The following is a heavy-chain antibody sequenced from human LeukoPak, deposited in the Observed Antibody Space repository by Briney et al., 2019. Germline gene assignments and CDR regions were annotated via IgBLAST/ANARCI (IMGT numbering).Heavy chain of an antibody. Sequence: GGSLRLSCAASGFTFSSYGMHWGRQAPGKGLEWVAVISYDGSNKYYADSVKGRFTISRDNSKNTLYLQMNSLRAEDTAVYYCAKFGGRGYSYGIQTQYYGMDVWGQGTTVTVSS. D-gene: IGHD5-18*01. CDR3: AKFGGRGYSYGIQTQYYGMDV. CDR1: GFTFSSYG. V-gene: IGHV3-30*18. J-gene: IGHJ6*02. CDR2: ISYDGSNK.